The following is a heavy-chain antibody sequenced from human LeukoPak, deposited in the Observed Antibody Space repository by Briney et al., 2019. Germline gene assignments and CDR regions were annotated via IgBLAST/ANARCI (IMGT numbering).Heavy chain of an antibody. CDR3: ARLHYGGNYGFYYYYMDV. CDR1: GGSISSSSYY. V-gene: IGHV4-39*01. Sequence: SETLSLTCTVSGGSISSSSYYWGWIRQPPGKGLEWIGGIYYSGSTYYNPSLKSRVTISVDTSKNQVSLKLSSVTAADTAVYYCARLHYGGNYGFYYYYMDVWGKGTTVTISS. CDR2: IYYSGST. D-gene: IGHD4-23*01. J-gene: IGHJ6*03.